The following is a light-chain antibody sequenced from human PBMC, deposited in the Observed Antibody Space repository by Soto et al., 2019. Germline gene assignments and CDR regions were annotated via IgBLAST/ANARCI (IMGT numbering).Light chain of an antibody. CDR2: EVS. Sequence: QSVLTQPASVSGSLGQSITISCTGTSSDVAAYNYVSWYQQHPGKAPKLMIYEVSNRPSGVSNRFSGSKSGNTASLTISGLQAEDEADYYCSSYTSSTTLVFGGGTQLTVL. V-gene: IGLV2-14*01. CDR1: SSDVAAYNY. J-gene: IGLJ2*01. CDR3: SSYTSSTTLV.